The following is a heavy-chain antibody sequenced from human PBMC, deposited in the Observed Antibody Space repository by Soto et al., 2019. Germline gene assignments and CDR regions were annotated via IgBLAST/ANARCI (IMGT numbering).Heavy chain of an antibody. Sequence: EVQLLESGGGLVQPGGSLRLSCAASGFTFSTYAMSWVRQAPGKGLEWVSAISGSGGSTYYADSVKGRFTISRDKSKNTLYLQMNSLRAEDTAVYYCAKNWDTTFSSSSHWGQGSLFTVSS. CDR1: GFTFSTYA. V-gene: IGHV3-23*01. D-gene: IGHD6-6*01. J-gene: IGHJ4*02. CDR3: AKNWDTTFSSSSH. CDR2: ISGSGGST.